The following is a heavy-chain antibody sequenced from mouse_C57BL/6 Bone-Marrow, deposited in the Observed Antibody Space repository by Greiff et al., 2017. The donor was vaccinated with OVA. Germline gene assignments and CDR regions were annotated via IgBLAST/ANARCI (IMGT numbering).Heavy chain of an antibody. Sequence: VKLMESGPGLVAPSQSLSITCTVSGFSLTSYAISWVRQPPGKGLEWLGVIWTGGGTNYNSALKSRLSISKDNSKSQVFLKMNSLQTDDTARYYCARSIYYYGSSYDYAMDYWGQGTSVTVSS. CDR1: GFSLTSYA. CDR2: IWTGGGT. CDR3: ARSIYYYGSSYDYAMDY. V-gene: IGHV2-9-1*01. J-gene: IGHJ4*01. D-gene: IGHD1-1*01.